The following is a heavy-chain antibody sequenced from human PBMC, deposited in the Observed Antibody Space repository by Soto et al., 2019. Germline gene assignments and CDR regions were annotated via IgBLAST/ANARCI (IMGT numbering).Heavy chain of an antibody. CDR1: GYTFTGYY. CDR3: ARGRTLLWFGESSHYTMDV. V-gene: IGHV1-2*04. D-gene: IGHD3-10*01. CDR2: INPYTGDT. J-gene: IGHJ6*02. Sequence: GASVKVSCKTSGYTFTGYYLHWVRQAPGQGFEWLGWINPYTGDTNYAQNFQGWVTMTRDMSIRTAYMELSRLRSDDTAVYYCARGRTLLWFGESSHYTMDVWGQGTTVTV.